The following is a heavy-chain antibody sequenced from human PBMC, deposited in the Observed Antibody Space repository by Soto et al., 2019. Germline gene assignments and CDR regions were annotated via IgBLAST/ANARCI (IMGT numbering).Heavy chain of an antibody. CDR1: GFTFSSYA. J-gene: IGHJ3*02. Sequence: GGSLRLSCAASGFTFSSYAMSWVRQAPGKGLEWVSAISGSGGSTYYADSVKGRFTISRDNSKNTLYLQMNSLRAEDTAVYYCAKWDCSGGRCYLDAFAIWGQGTMVTVSS. CDR3: AKWDCSGGRCYLDAFAI. V-gene: IGHV3-23*01. D-gene: IGHD2-15*01. CDR2: ISGSGGST.